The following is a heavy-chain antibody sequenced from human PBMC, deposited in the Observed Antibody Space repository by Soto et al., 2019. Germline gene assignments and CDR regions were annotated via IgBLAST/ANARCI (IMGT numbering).Heavy chain of an antibody. CDR3: ARVSYGDYADYYYYGMDV. V-gene: IGHV1-46*01. CDR1: GYTFTSYY. D-gene: IGHD4-17*01. CDR2: INPSGGST. Sequence: ASVKVSCKASGYTFTSYYMHWVRQAPGQGLEWMGIINPSGGSTSYAQKFQGRVTMTRDTSTITVYMELSSLRSEDTALYYCARVSYGDYADYYYYGMDVWGQGTTVTVSS. J-gene: IGHJ6*02.